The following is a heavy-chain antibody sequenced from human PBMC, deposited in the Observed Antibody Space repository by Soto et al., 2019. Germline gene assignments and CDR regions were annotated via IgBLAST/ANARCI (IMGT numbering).Heavy chain of an antibody. CDR2: IDPSDSYT. CDR1: GYSFTSYW. Sequence: GESLKISCKGSGYSFTSYWTSWVRQMPGKGLEWMGRIDPSDSYTNYSPSFQGHVTISADKSISTAYLQWSSLKASDTAMCYCARGRQQANYYYYGMDVWGQGTTVTVSS. J-gene: IGHJ6*02. V-gene: IGHV5-10-1*01. D-gene: IGHD6-13*01. CDR3: ARGRQQANYYYYGMDV.